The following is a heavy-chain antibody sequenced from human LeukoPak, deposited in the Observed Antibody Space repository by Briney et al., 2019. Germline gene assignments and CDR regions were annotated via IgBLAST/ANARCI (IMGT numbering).Heavy chain of an antibody. D-gene: IGHD2/OR15-2a*01. CDR1: GGSFSGYY. CDR3: ARGEIVSDY. J-gene: IGHJ4*02. V-gene: IGHV4-34*01. Sequence: SETLSLTCAVYGGSFSGYYWSWIRQPPGKGLEWIGEINHSGSTNYNPSLKSRVTISVDTSKNQFSLKLSSVTAADTAVYYCARGEIVSDYWGQGTLVTVSS. CDR2: INHSGST.